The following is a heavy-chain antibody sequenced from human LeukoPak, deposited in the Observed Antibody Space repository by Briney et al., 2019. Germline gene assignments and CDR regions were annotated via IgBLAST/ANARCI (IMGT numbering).Heavy chain of an antibody. CDR1: GFTFGDYA. J-gene: IGHJ4*02. V-gene: IGHV3-49*04. D-gene: IGHD2-15*01. Sequence: PGGSLKLSCTASGFTFGDYAMSWVRQAPGKGLEWVSFIRTKGYGGTTEYAASVQGRFTISRDDSKSIAYLQMNSLKTEDTAVYYCTSLHCSGGSSAQNYWGQRTLVTVSS. CDR2: IRTKGYGGTT. CDR3: TSLHCSGGSSAQNY.